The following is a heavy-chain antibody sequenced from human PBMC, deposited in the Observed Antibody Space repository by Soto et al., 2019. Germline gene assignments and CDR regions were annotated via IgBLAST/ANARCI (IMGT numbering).Heavy chain of an antibody. J-gene: IGHJ6*02. V-gene: IGHV3-23*01. D-gene: IGHD3-16*01. CDR2: ISGSGGST. CDR3: AKNRGLGTSYYYYGMDV. CDR1: GFTFSSYS. Sequence: GGSLRLSCAASGFTFSSYSMSWVRQAPGKGLEWVSAISGSGGSTYYADSVKGRFTISRDNSKNTLYLQMNSLRAEDKAVYYWAKNRGLGTSYYYYGMDVWGQGTTVTVSS.